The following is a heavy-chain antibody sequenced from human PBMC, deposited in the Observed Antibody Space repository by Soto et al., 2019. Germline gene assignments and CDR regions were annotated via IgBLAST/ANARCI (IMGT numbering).Heavy chain of an antibody. J-gene: IGHJ4*02. D-gene: IGHD6-13*01. V-gene: IGHV1-18*01. CDR3: SSSWYGYFDY. CDR1: GYTFTSYG. CDR2: ISAYNGNT. Sequence: ASVKVSCKASGYTFTSYGISWVRQAPGQGLEWMGWISAYNGNTNYAQKLQGRVTMTTDTSTSTAYMELRSLRSEDTAVYYCSSSWYGYFDYWGQGTLVTVSS.